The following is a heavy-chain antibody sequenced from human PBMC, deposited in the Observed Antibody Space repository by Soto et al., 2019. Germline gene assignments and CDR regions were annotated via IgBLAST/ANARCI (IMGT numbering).Heavy chain of an antibody. CDR2: TFYSGST. J-gene: IGHJ4*02. CDR1: GGSISSYY. V-gene: IGHV4-59*01. D-gene: IGHD1-1*01. Sequence: SETLSLTCIVSGGSISSYYWGWIRQPPGKGLEWIGYTFYSGSTNYNPSLESRVTISVDTSKNQFSLKVRSVTAADTAVYYCASHYPIGNNWNYFDHWGQGTLVTVSS. CDR3: ASHYPIGNNWNYFDH.